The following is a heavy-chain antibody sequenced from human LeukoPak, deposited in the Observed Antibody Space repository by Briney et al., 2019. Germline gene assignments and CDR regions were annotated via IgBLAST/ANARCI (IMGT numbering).Heavy chain of an antibody. CDR2: INPKTGVT. CDR3: ARHMTTANSWFDP. CDR1: GYTFTGYF. J-gene: IGHJ5*02. Sequence: ASVKVTCKASGYTFTGYFIHWVRQAPGQGLEWMGWINPKTGVTNYEQKFQGRVIMTRDTSISTVYMEVTRLTSDDTAVYYCARHMTTANSWFDPWGQGALVTVSS. V-gene: IGHV1-2*02. D-gene: IGHD1-1*01.